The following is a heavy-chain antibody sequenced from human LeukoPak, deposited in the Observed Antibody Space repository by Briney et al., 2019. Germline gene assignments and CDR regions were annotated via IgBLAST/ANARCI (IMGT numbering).Heavy chain of an antibody. Sequence: GESLKISCKGSGYTFTSDWIAWVRQMPGKGLEYMGIICPGDSDTRYSPSFEGHVTFSADESTSTAYLQWSSLKASDTAMYYCARSPPYCSGGSCYPKAFDPWGQGTLVTVSS. V-gene: IGHV5-51*01. J-gene: IGHJ5*02. CDR2: ICPGDSDT. CDR1: GYTFTSDW. CDR3: ARSPPYCSGGSCYPKAFDP. D-gene: IGHD2-15*01.